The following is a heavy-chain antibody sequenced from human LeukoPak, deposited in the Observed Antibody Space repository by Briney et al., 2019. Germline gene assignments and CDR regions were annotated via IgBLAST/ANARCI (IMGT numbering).Heavy chain of an antibody. V-gene: IGHV1-2*02. CDR2: INPNSGGT. Sequence: ASVKVSCKSSGYTFSDFYIHWVRQAPGQGLEWIGWINPNSGGTNYAQKFQGRVSMTRDTSIRTAYMDLSSLRSDDTAMYYCARAYCSGDCPSGGYWGQGTLVTVSS. J-gene: IGHJ4*02. CDR3: ARAYCSGDCPSGGY. D-gene: IGHD2-21*02. CDR1: GYTFSDFY.